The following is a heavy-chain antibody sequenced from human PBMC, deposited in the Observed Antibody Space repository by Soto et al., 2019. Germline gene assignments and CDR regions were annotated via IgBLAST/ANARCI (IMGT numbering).Heavy chain of an antibody. V-gene: IGHV4-31*03. CDR2: IYYSGLT. D-gene: IGHD5-18*01. J-gene: IGHJ4*02. CDR3: AIVAGAMVNSYFDY. CDR1: VGSISSGGYY. Sequence: QVQLQESGPGLVKPSQTLSLTCTVSVGSISSGGYYWSWIRQNPGKGMEWIGHIYYSGLTFYNTSLKSRVTISVDTAKNQFSLKMTSVTDSDKAVYYCAIVAGAMVNSYFDYWGQGTLVTVYS.